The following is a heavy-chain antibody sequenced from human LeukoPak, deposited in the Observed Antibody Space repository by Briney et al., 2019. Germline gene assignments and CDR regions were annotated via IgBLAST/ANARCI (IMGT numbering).Heavy chain of an antibody. J-gene: IGHJ4*02. V-gene: IGHV4-34*01. Sequence: SETLSLTCAVYGGSFSGYYWSWIRRPPGKGLEWIGEINHSGSTNYNPSLKSRVTISVDTSKNQFSLKLSSVTAADTAVYYCASLATVTTPFDYWGQGTLVTVSS. CDR2: INHSGST. CDR1: GGSFSGYY. CDR3: ASLATVTTPFDY. D-gene: IGHD4-4*01.